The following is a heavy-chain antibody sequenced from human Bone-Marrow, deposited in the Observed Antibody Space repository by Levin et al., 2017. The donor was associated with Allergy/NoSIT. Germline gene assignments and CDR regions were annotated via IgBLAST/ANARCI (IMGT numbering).Heavy chain of an antibody. CDR1: GFTFSSYS. D-gene: IGHD2-8*02. V-gene: IGHV3-30-3*01. CDR3: ARGDLGLGVYPDY. CDR2: ISYDGGNE. J-gene: IGHJ4*02. Sequence: GESLKISCAASGFTFSSYSMHWVRQAPGKGLEWVALISYDGGNENYADSVKGRFTISRDNYKNTLYLQMNSLRAEDTAVYFCARGDLGLGVYPDYWGQGTLVTVAS.